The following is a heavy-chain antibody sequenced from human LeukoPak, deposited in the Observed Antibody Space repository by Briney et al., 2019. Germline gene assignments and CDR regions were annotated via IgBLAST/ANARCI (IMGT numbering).Heavy chain of an antibody. J-gene: IGHJ4*02. Sequence: SVKVSCKASGGTFSSYAISWVRQAPGQGLEWMGGIIPIFGTANYAQKFLGRVTITADESTSTAYMELSSLRSEDTAVYYCARDTADYYDSSGHAYWGQGTLVTVSS. D-gene: IGHD3-22*01. V-gene: IGHV1-69*13. CDR3: ARDTADYYDSSGHAY. CDR2: IIPIFGTA. CDR1: GGTFSSYA.